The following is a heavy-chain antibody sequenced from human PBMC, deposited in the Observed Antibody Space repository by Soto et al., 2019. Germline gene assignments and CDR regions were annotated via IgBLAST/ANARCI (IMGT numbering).Heavy chain of an antibody. CDR2: ISGSGGST. CDR1: GFTFSSYA. J-gene: IGHJ6*02. Sequence: GGSLRLSCAASGFTFSSYAMSWVRQAPGKGLEWVSAISGSGGSTYYADSVKGRFTISRDNSKNTLYLQMNSLRAEDTAVYYFSKFGLLLSGWYLDYYYGMDVWGQGTTVTVSS. V-gene: IGHV3-23*01. D-gene: IGHD6-19*01. CDR3: SKFGLLLSGWYLDYYYGMDV.